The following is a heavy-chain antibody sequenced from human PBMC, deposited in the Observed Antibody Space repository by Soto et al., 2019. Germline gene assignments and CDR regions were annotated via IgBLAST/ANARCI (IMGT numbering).Heavy chain of an antibody. CDR1: GVSFSTYW. Sequence: GGSLRLSCVASGVSFSTYWMSWVRQVPGKGLEWVADIKPDGSEKNYVDSVEGRFTISRDNAKNSLYLQMNSLRAEDTAMYYCARDPNGYKDYWGRGTLVTVSS. CDR3: ARDPNGYKDY. D-gene: IGHD1-20*01. V-gene: IGHV3-7*01. CDR2: IKPDGSEK. J-gene: IGHJ4*02.